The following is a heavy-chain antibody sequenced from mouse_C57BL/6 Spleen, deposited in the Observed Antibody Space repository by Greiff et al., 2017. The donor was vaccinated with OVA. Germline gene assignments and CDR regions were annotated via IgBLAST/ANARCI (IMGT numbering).Heavy chain of an antibody. CDR3: ARELTMVTTDYYAMDY. CDR2: IDPNSGGT. Sequence: VQLQQPGAELVKPGASVKLSCKASGYTFTSYWMHWVKQRPGRGLEWIGRIDPNSGGTKYNEKFKSKATLTVDKPSSTAYMQLSSLTSEDSAVYYCARELTMVTTDYYAMDYWGQGTSVTVSS. D-gene: IGHD2-2*01. V-gene: IGHV1-72*01. J-gene: IGHJ4*01. CDR1: GYTFTSYW.